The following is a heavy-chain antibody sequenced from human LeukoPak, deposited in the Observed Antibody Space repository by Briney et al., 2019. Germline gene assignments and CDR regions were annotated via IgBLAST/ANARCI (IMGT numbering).Heavy chain of an antibody. V-gene: IGHV4-59*01. J-gene: IGHJ2*01. CDR2: IYYSGST. CDR3: ARSGGYWYFDL. CDR1: GGSISSYY. D-gene: IGHD2-15*01. Sequence: SETLSLTCTVSGGSISSYYWSWIRQPPGKGLEWIGDIYYSGSTNYNPSLKSRVTISVDTSKNQFSLKLSSVTAADTAVYYCARSGGYWYFDLWGRGTLVTVSS.